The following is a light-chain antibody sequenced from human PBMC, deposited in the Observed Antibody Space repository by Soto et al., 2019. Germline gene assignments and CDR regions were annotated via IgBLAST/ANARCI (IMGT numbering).Light chain of an antibody. CDR1: QSVSSSY. Sequence: EIVLTQSPGTLSLSPGEIATLSCRASQSVSSSYLAWYQQKPGQAPRLLIYGASSRATGIPDRFSGSGSGTDFTLTISRLEPEDFAVYYCQQYGWSLTFGGGT. V-gene: IGKV3-20*01. J-gene: IGKJ4*01. CDR2: GAS. CDR3: QQYGWSLT.